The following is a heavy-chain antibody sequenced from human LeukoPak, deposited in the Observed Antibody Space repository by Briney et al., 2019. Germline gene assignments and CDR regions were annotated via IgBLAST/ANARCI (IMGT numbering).Heavy chain of an antibody. Sequence: ASVKVSCKASGYTFTSYGISWVRQAPGQGLEWMGWISAYNGNTNYAQKFQGRVTITADESTSTAYMELSSLRSEDTAVYYCASSRDGYCSSTSCYKFDYWGQGTLVTVSS. J-gene: IGHJ4*02. V-gene: IGHV1-18*01. D-gene: IGHD2-2*02. CDR3: ASSRDGYCSSTSCYKFDY. CDR1: GYTFTSYG. CDR2: ISAYNGNT.